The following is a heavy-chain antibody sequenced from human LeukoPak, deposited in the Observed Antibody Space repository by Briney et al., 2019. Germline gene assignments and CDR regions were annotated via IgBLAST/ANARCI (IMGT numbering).Heavy chain of an antibody. D-gene: IGHD3-10*01. CDR2: INHSGST. CDR3: ASRRITMVRGVIIY. CDR1: GGSFSGYY. Sequence: PSETLSLTCAVYGGSFSGYYWSWIRQPPGKGLEWIGEINHSGSTNYNPSLKSRVTISVDTSKNQFSLKLSSVTAADTAVYYCASRRITMVRGVIIYWGQGTLVTVSS. J-gene: IGHJ4*02. V-gene: IGHV4-34*01.